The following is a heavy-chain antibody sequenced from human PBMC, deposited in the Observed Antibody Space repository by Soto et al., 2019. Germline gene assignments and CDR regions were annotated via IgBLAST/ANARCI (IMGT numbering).Heavy chain of an antibody. CDR1: GFSLSMSGVG. Sequence: QITLKESGPTLVKPTQTLTLTYTFSGFSLSMSGVGVGWIRQPPGKALEWLALIYWDDDKRYSPSLKSRLTITKDTSKNQVVLTMTNMDPVDTATYYCARGLRYCSSTNCPNCFDPWGQGTLVTVSS. D-gene: IGHD2-2*01. CDR2: IYWDDDK. J-gene: IGHJ5*02. CDR3: ARGLRYCSSTNCPNCFDP. V-gene: IGHV2-5*02.